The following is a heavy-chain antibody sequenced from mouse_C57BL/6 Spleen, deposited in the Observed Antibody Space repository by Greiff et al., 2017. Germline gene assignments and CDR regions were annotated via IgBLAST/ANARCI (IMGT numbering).Heavy chain of an antibody. D-gene: IGHD2-3*01. CDR1: GYTFTSYW. Sequence: QVQLQQPGAELVKPGASVKLSCTASGYTFTSYWMHWVKQRPGQGLEWIGMIHPNSGSTNYNEKIKSKATLTVDKSSSTAYMQLSSLTSEDSAVYYCARDRPSDGYPWFAYWGQGTLVTVSA. CDR3: ARDRPSDGYPWFAY. J-gene: IGHJ3*01. V-gene: IGHV1-64*01. CDR2: IHPNSGST.